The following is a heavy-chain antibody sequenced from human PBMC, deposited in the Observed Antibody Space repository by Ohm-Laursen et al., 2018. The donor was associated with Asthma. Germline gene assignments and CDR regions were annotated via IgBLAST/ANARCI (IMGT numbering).Heavy chain of an antibody. CDR1: GGSVSSGSYY. Sequence: GTLSLTCTVSGGSVSSGSYYWSWIRQPPGKGLEWIGYIYYSGSTNYNPSLKSRVTISVDTPKNQFSLKLSSVTAADTAVYYCARGSTPYWFDPWGQGTLVTVSS. V-gene: IGHV4-61*01. CDR3: ARGSTPYWFDP. J-gene: IGHJ5*02. CDR2: IYYSGST. D-gene: IGHD2-15*01.